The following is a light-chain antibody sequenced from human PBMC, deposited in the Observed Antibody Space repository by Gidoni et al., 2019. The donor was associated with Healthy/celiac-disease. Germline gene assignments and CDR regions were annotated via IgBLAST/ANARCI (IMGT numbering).Light chain of an antibody. Sequence: DIVLTQSPGTLSLSTGEIATLSCRASQSVSSSYFAWYQQKPGQAPRLLIYGASSRATGIPDRFSGSGSGTDFTPTISRLEPEDFAVYYCQQYGSSPQRTLGQGTKVEIK. CDR3: QQYGSSPQRT. V-gene: IGKV3-20*01. J-gene: IGKJ1*01. CDR1: QSVSSSY. CDR2: GAS.